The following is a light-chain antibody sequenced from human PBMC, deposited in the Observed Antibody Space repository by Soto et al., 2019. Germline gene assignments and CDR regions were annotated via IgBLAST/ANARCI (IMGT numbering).Light chain of an antibody. V-gene: IGLV1-40*01. Sequence: QSVLTQSPSVSAAPGQKVTISCSGSSSNIGNNYVSWYQQLPGTAPKLLINRPSGVPDRFSGSKSGTSASLAITGLQAEDEADYYCQSYDSRLSGVVFGGGTKLTVL. J-gene: IGLJ2*01. CDR1: SSNIGNNYV. CDR3: QSYDSRLSGVV.